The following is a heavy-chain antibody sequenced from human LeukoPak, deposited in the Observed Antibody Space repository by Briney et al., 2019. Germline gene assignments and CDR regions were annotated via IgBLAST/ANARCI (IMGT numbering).Heavy chain of an antibody. D-gene: IGHD2-15*01. Sequence: ASVKVSCKASGYTFRHYGMSWVRQAPGQGLEWMAWISGGYNGDSNYALKLRGRLTMTTDTSTSTAYMELRSLRSDDTAVYYCARDEKKYCSGGSCPAYFDYWGQGTLVTVSS. CDR1: GYTFRHYG. V-gene: IGHV1-18*01. CDR2: ISGGYNGDS. CDR3: ARDEKKYCSGGSCPAYFDY. J-gene: IGHJ4*02.